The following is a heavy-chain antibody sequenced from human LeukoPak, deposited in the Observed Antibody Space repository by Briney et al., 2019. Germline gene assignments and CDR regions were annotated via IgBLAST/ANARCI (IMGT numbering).Heavy chain of an antibody. CDR2: IYYSGST. D-gene: IGHD3-22*01. V-gene: IGHV4-39*07. J-gene: IGHJ5*02. Sequence: PSETLSLTCTVSGGSISSSSYYWGWIRQPPGKGLEWIGSIYYSGSTYYNPSLKSRVTISVDTSKNQFSLKLSSVTAADTAVYYCARGPFTMIVETQSWFDPWGQGTLVTVSS. CDR3: ARGPFTMIVETQSWFDP. CDR1: GGSISSSSYY.